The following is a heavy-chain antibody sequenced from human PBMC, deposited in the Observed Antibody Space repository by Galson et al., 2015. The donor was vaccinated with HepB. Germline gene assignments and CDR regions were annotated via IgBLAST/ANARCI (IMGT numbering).Heavy chain of an antibody. CDR3: ARHTATTSPDH. Sequence: SLRLSCAASGFTFTSWGMHWVRQAPGKGLEWVAVISYDGRNKYYAHSVKGRFTISRDDSKNTLYVDMNSLRVEDTAVYYCARHTATTSPDHWGQGTPVTVSS. J-gene: IGHJ4*02. D-gene: IGHD4-17*01. CDR1: GFTFTSWG. CDR2: ISYDGRNK. V-gene: IGHV3-30*03.